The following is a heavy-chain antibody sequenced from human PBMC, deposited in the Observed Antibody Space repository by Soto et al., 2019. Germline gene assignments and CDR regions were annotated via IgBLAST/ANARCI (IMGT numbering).Heavy chain of an antibody. J-gene: IGHJ6*02. CDR3: VMVDNYVTPTPQDV. D-gene: IGHD3-16*01. CDR1: GYIFVNYG. CDR2: ISPYTGNT. V-gene: IGHV1-18*01. Sequence: QVQLVQSGDEVKKPGASVKVSCKASGYIFVNYGIAWVRQAPGQGLEWMGWISPYTGNTHSATKVQGRLTMTTDTSTSTAYMDLGSLTSDDTAVYYCVMVDNYVTPTPQDVWGQGSTVAVSS.